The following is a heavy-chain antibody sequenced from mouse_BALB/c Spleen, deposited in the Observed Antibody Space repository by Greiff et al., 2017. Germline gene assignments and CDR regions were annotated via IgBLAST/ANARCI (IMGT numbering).Heavy chain of an antibody. CDR2: ISSGGSYT. J-gene: IGHJ4*01. V-gene: IGHV5-6-4*01. D-gene: IGHD2-1*01. CDR1: GFTFSSYT. CDR3: SRDRHGNYDYYAMDY. Sequence: EVKLMESGGGLVKPGGSLKLSCAASGFTFSSYTMPWVRQTPEKRLEWVATISSGGSYTYYPDSVKGRFTISRDNAKNTLYLQLSSLKSEDTAMYYCSRDRHGNYDYYAMDYWGQGTSVTVSS.